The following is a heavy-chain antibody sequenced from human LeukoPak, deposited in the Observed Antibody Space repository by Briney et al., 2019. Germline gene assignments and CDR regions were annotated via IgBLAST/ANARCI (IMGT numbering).Heavy chain of an antibody. V-gene: IGHV4-39*01. CDR1: GGSISGSSYY. CDR2: IYCSGTT. J-gene: IGHJ4*02. CDR3: ATFWGAGY. D-gene: IGHD3-16*01. Sequence: SETLSLTCTVSGGSISGSSYYWGWIRQPPGKGLEWIGSIYCSGTTYYNPSLKNRVTISVDMSKNQFSLKLSSVTAADTAVYYCATFWGAGYWGQGALVTVSS.